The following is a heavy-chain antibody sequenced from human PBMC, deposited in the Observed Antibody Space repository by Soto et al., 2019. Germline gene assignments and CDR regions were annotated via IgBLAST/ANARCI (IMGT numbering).Heavy chain of an antibody. D-gene: IGHD3-9*01. CDR2: MNPNSGNT. Sequence: VQLVESGGGLVKPGASVKVSCKASGYTFTSYDINWVRQATGQGLEWMGWMNPNSGNTGYAQKFQGRVTMTRNTSISTAYMELSSLRSEDTAVYYCAREYRDYDILTGIYYYYYGMDVWGQGTTVTVSS. CDR3: AREYRDYDILTGIYYYYYGMDV. CDR1: GYTFTSYD. V-gene: IGHV1-8*01. J-gene: IGHJ6*02.